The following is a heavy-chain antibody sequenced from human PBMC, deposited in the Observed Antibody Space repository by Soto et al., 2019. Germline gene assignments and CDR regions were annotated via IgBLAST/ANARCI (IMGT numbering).Heavy chain of an antibody. Sequence: SGPTLVNPTQTLTLTCTFSGFSLSTTGMCVSWIRQPPGKALEWLALIDWADDKYYSTSLKTRRTISKDTSKNQVVLTMTNVEPVDTATYFCSRAVGGFTYGYPDYWGQGTLVTVSS. D-gene: IGHD5-18*01. CDR2: IDWADDK. V-gene: IGHV2-70*01. CDR1: GFSLSTTGMC. CDR3: SRAVGGFTYGYPDY. J-gene: IGHJ4*02.